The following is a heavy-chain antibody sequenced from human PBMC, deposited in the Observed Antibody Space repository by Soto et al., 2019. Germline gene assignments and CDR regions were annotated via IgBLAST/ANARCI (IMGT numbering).Heavy chain of an antibody. CDR3: ARTYCSGWHGAFDI. CDR1: GFTFSDYY. V-gene: IGHV3-11*06. Sequence: PGGSLRLSXAASGFTFSDYYMSWIRQAPGKGLEWVSYISSSSSYTNYADSVKGRFTISRDNAKNSLYLQMNSLRAEDTAVYYCARTYCSGWHGAFDIWGQGTMVTVSS. CDR2: ISSSSSYT. J-gene: IGHJ3*02. D-gene: IGHD6-19*01.